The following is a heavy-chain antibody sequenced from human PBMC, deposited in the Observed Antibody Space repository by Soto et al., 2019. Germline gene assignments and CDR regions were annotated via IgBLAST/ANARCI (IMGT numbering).Heavy chain of an antibody. CDR1: GGSISSSNW. J-gene: IGHJ6*02. V-gene: IGHV4-4*02. CDR3: ASVRGGYYYAMDV. CDR2: IYHSGST. D-gene: IGHD3-10*02. Sequence: QVQLQESGPGLVKPSGTLSLTCAVSGGSISSSNWWSWVRQHPGKGLEWIEEIYHSGSTNYNPSLKSRVPISVDKSNNQFSLKLSSVTAADTAVYYCASVRGGYYYAMDVWGQGTTVTVSS.